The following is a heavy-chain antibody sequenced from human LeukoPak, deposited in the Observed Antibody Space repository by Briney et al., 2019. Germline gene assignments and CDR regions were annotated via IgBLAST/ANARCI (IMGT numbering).Heavy chain of an antibody. D-gene: IGHD6-13*01. CDR3: ARDGRYSNSWPEY. CDR2: INWNGGST. Sequence: GWSLRLSCAASGFTFDDYAMSWVRQAPGKGLEWVSGINWNGGSTGYADSVKGRFTISRDNAKNSLYLQMNSLRTEDTALYYCARDGRYSNSWPEYWGQGTLVTVSS. CDR1: GFTFDDYA. V-gene: IGHV3-20*04. J-gene: IGHJ4*02.